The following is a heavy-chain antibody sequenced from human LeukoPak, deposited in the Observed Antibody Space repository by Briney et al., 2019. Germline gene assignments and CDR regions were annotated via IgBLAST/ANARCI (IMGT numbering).Heavy chain of an antibody. J-gene: IGHJ4*02. CDR1: GYTLTELS. CDR2: FDPEDGET. CDR3: ASLDIYVGSGYYKGYFDY. Sequence: ASVKVSCKVSGYTLTELSMYWVRQAPGKGLEWMGGFDPEDGETIYAQKFQGRVTMTEDTSTDTAYMELSSLRSEDTAVYYCASLDIYVGSGYYKGYFDYWGQGTLVTVSS. D-gene: IGHD3-22*01. V-gene: IGHV1-24*01.